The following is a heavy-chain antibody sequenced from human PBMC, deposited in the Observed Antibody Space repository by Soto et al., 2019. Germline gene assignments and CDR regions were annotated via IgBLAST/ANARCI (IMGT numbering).Heavy chain of an antibody. D-gene: IGHD5-18*01. J-gene: IGHJ3*02. CDR1: GYSFTSYW. CDR2: IDPSDSYT. Sequence: PGESLKISCKGSGYSFTSYWISWVRQMPGKGLEWMGRIDPSDSYTNYSPSFQGHVTISADKSISTAYLQWSSLKASDTAMYYCARRIGYLSVDTENLDAFDIWGQGTMVTVSS. V-gene: IGHV5-10-1*01. CDR3: ARRIGYLSVDTENLDAFDI.